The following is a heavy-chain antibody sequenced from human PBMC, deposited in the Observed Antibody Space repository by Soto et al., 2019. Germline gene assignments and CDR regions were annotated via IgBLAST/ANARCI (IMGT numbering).Heavy chain of an antibody. CDR1: GDTFNSHS. CDR3: ATRLAAAGGRSYFDY. Sequence: SVKVSCKASGDTFNSHSFSWVRQAPGQGLEWMGSIIPIFNTSTYAQKFQGRVTITADESTTTAYMDLSSLTSEDTAVYYCATRLAAAGGRSYFDYWGQGTLVTVSS. D-gene: IGHD6-13*01. CDR2: IIPIFNTS. J-gene: IGHJ4*02. V-gene: IGHV1-69*13.